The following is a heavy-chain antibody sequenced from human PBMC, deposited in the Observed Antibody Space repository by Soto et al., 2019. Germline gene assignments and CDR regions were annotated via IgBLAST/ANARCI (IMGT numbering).Heavy chain of an antibody. Sequence: EVQLVESGGALVQRGGSLGLSCAASGFTFGDYWMSWVRQAPGKGLEWVANMKEDGSKKYYVDSVKGRFTVSRDNAKKSLYLQMNSLRAEDTAVYYCAKLGSGYYTGLYFDYWGQGTLVTVSS. D-gene: IGHD3-3*01. CDR1: GFTFGDYW. J-gene: IGHJ4*02. V-gene: IGHV3-7*03. CDR3: AKLGSGYYTGLYFDY. CDR2: MKEDGSKK.